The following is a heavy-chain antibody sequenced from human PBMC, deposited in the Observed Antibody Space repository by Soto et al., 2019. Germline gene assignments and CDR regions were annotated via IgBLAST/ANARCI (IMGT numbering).Heavy chain of an antibody. CDR3: AKPSMYSSSWSYYFDY. CDR1: GFTFSSYA. J-gene: IGHJ4*02. Sequence: GGSLSLSCAASGFTFSSYAMSWVRQAPGKGLEWVSAISGSGGSTYYADSVKGRFTISRDNSKNTLYLQMNSLRAEDTAVYYCAKPSMYSSSWSYYFDYWGQGTLVTVSS. CDR2: ISGSGGST. V-gene: IGHV3-23*01. D-gene: IGHD6-13*01.